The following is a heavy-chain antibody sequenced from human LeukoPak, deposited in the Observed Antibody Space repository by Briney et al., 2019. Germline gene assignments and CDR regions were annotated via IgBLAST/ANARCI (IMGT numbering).Heavy chain of an antibody. CDR2: INPNSGGT. CDR1: GYTFTGYY. V-gene: IGHV1-2*02. Sequence: ASVKVSCKTSGYTFTGYYMHWVRQAPGQGLEWMGWINPNSGGTNYAQKFQGRVTMTRDTSISTAYMELSRLRSDDTAVYYCAREREKIQLWSYAYMDVWGKGTTVTISS. J-gene: IGHJ6*03. CDR3: AREREKIQLWSYAYMDV. D-gene: IGHD5-18*01.